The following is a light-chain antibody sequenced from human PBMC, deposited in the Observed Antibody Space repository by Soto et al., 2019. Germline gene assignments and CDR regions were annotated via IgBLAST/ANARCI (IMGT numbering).Light chain of an antibody. J-gene: IGLJ1*01. Sequence: QSALTQPASVSGSPGQSITISCAGSGGDVGNYDLLSWYQQMPGKAPKLIIYDVSKRPSGVPDRFSGSKSGNTASLTISGLQAEDEADYYCCSYAGSYTSYVFGTGTKVTVL. CDR2: DVS. V-gene: IGLV2-11*01. CDR3: CSYAGSYTSYV. CDR1: GGDVGNYDL.